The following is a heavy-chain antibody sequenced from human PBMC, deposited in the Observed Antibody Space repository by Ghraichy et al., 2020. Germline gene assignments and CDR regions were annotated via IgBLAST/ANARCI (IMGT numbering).Heavy chain of an antibody. Sequence: SQTLSLTCTVSVGSISSGSYHWGWIRQPPGKGLEWIGSIYYSGTTYYNPSLRSRVTISVDTSRNEFSMRLSSLTAADTAVYYCTREYSSSPADWGQGTLVTVSS. CDR3: TREYSSSPAD. J-gene: IGHJ4*02. CDR2: IYYSGTT. D-gene: IGHD6-6*01. CDR1: VGSISSGSYH. V-gene: IGHV4-39*02.